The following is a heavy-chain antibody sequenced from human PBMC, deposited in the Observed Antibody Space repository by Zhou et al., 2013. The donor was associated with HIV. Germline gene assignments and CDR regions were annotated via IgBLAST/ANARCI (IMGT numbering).Heavy chain of an antibody. V-gene: IGHV1-69*05. Sequence: QVQLVQSASEVRNPGPGSSVTVSCETSRGTFGDYAVNWVRQAPGHGFEWMGGIVPMFATPKYAQKFQGRVTITTDESTRTVYLELRRLRSDDTAVYFCARGWRQSSSSLDFYYYMDVWGKGTTVTVSS. CDR3: ARGWRQSSSSLDFYYYMDV. D-gene: IGHD6-13*01. CDR1: RGTFGDYA. J-gene: IGHJ6*03. CDR2: IVPMFATP.